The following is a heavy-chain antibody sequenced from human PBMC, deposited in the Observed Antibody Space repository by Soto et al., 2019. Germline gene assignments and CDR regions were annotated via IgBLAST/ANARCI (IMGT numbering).Heavy chain of an antibody. CDR2: IIPIFGTA. D-gene: IGHD6-13*01. CDR3: ARGRAAAWEMATIEEDFWFDP. CDR1: GGTFSSYA. Sequence: QVQLVQSGAEVKKPGSSVKVSCKASGGTFSSYAISWVRQAPGQGLEWMGGIIPIFGTANYAQKFQGRVTITADESTSTAYMELSSLRSEDTAVYYCARGRAAAWEMATIEEDFWFDPWGQGTLVTVSS. J-gene: IGHJ5*02. V-gene: IGHV1-69*12.